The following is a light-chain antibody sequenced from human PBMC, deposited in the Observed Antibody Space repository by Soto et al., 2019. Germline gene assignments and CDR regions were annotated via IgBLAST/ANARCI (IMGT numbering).Light chain of an antibody. V-gene: IGLV2-14*01. CDR1: SSDVGGYNY. CDR3: SSYTSSSTLDVV. Sequence: QSALTQPASVSGSPGQSITISCTGTSSDVGGYNYVSWYQQHPGKAPKLMIYDVSKRPSGVSNRFSGSKSGNTASLTISGLQAEDEADYCCSSYTSSSTLDVVFGGGTQITVL. J-gene: IGLJ2*01. CDR2: DVS.